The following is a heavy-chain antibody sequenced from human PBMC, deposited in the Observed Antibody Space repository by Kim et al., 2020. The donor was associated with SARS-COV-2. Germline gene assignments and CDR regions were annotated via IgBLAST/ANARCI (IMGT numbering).Heavy chain of an antibody. D-gene: IGHD3-10*01. V-gene: IGHV4-31*02. CDR3: ARDLYGSLDY. Sequence: RPYYNPSLRMRVTISVDTPKNQFSLKLSSVTAADTAVYYCARDLYGSLDYWGQGTLVTVSS. CDR2: RP. J-gene: IGHJ4*02.